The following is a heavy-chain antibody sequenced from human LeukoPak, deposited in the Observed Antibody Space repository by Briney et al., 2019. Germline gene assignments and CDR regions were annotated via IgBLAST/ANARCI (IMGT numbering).Heavy chain of an antibody. CDR1: GFTFSSCS. CDR2: ISSSSSTI. J-gene: IGHJ4*02. D-gene: IGHD3-3*01. CDR3: ARTYYDFWSGYYSHEGNPFDY. V-gene: IGHV3-48*01. Sequence: GGSLRLSCAASGFTFSSCSMNWVRQAPGKGLEWVSDISSSSSTIYYADSVKGRFTISRDNAKNSLYLEMNSLRAEDTAVYYCARTYYDFWSGYYSHEGNPFDYWGQGTLVTVSS.